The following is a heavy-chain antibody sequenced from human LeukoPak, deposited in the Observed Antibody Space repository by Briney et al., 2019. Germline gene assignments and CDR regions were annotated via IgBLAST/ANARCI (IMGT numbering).Heavy chain of an antibody. Sequence: PSETLSLTCTVSGGSVSSSYWSWTRQPAGQGLEWIGRFYATGNTNYSPSLKSRVTMSVDTSKNQFSLKLSSVTAADTAVYYCAREGEYDFWSGYSATHYYMDVWGKGTTVTVSS. CDR2: FYATGNT. D-gene: IGHD3-3*01. J-gene: IGHJ6*03. CDR1: GGSVSSSY. V-gene: IGHV4-4*07. CDR3: AREGEYDFWSGYSATHYYMDV.